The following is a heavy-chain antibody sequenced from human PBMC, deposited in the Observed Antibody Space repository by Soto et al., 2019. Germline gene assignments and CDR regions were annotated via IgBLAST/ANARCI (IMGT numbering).Heavy chain of an antibody. CDR1: GYTFTSYA. CDR3: PRTDITLNVGGGNDAFDI. V-gene: IGHV1-3*01. Sequence: QVQLVQSGAEVKKPGASVNVSCKASGYTFTSYAMHWVRQAPGQRLEWMGWINDGNGNTKYSQRFQGRVTITRDPSHSKAQMAVSSLRAENTAGEYCPRTDITLNVGGGNDAFDIWGQGTMGTVSS. D-gene: IGHD3-22*01. CDR2: INDGNGNT. J-gene: IGHJ3*02.